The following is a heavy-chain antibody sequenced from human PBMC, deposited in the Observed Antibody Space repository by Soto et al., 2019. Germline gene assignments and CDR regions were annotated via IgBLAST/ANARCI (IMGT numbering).Heavy chain of an antibody. CDR3: ARAFRHYDILTGSSTNWFDP. CDR2: INHSGST. CDR1: GGSFSGYY. D-gene: IGHD3-9*01. V-gene: IGHV4-34*01. Sequence: SETLSLTCAVYGGSFSGYYWSWIRQPPGKGLEWIGEINHSGSTNYNPSLKSRVTISVDTSKNQFSLKLSSVTAADTAVYYCARAFRHYDILTGSSTNWFDPWGQGTLVPVCS. J-gene: IGHJ5*02.